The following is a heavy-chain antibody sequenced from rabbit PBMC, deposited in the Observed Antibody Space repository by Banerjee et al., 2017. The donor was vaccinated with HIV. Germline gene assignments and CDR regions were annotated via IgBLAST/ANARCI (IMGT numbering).Heavy chain of an antibody. Sequence: EQLVESGGGMVQPEGSLTLTCTASGFDFSSSYYMCWVRQAPGKGLEWIGCIYTGSGTTYYASWAKGRFTISKTSSTTVTLQMTSLTAADTATYFCVSGDASSSGYPYFNLWGQGTLVTVS. J-gene: IGHJ4*01. D-gene: IGHD1-1*01. CDR1: GFDFSSSYY. CDR2: IYTGSGTT. CDR3: VSGDASSSGYPYFNL. V-gene: IGHV1S45*01.